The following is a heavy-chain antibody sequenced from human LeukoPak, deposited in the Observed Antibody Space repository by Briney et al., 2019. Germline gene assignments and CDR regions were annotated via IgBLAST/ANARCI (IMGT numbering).Heavy chain of an antibody. CDR1: GFTFSSYA. V-gene: IGHV3-23*01. D-gene: IGHD4-23*01. Sequence: GGSLRLSCAASGFTFSSYAMGWVRQAPGKGLEWVSAISGSGGSTYYADSVKGRFTISRGNSKNTLYLQMNSLRAEDTAVYYCAKPSHGGNFDYWGQGTLVTVSS. CDR3: AKPSHGGNFDY. CDR2: ISGSGGST. J-gene: IGHJ4*02.